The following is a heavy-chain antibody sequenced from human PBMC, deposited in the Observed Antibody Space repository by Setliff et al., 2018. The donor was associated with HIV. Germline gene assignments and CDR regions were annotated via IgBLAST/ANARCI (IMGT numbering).Heavy chain of an antibody. Sequence: SVKVSCKASGYSFTNYYIHWVRQAPGQGLEWMGGIIPVFRTANYAQKFQGRVTITADESTSTAYMELSSLRSEDTAVYYCARGATITYYFDYWGQGTLVTVSS. CDR3: ARGATITYYFDY. D-gene: IGHD5-12*01. V-gene: IGHV1-69*13. CDR1: GYSFTNYY. CDR2: IIPVFRTA. J-gene: IGHJ4*02.